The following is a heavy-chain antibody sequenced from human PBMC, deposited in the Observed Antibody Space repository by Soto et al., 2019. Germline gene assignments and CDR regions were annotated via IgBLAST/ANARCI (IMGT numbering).Heavy chain of an antibody. CDR2: INQDGSEK. D-gene: IGHD5-18*01. V-gene: IGHV3-7*05. CDR3: ARDGSTSWYSYDYHGMDV. Sequence: EVQLVESGGGLVQPGGSLRLSCGASGSTFRPYWLGWAPQVPGKGLEWVANINQDGSEKNYVESVKGRFTISRDNAKNSLYLQMSSLRAEDTALYYCARDGSTSWYSYDYHGMDVWGQGTTVTVSS. J-gene: IGHJ6*02. CDR1: GSTFRPYW.